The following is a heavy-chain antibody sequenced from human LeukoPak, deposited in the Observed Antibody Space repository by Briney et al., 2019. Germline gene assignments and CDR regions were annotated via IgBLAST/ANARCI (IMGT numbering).Heavy chain of an antibody. D-gene: IGHD2-15*01. CDR1: GGTFSGYA. CDR3: ARARYCSGGSCPHGGGMDV. Sequence: ASVKVSCKASGGTFSGYAISWVRQAPGQGLEWMGGIIPIFGTANYAQKFQGRVTITADESTSTAYMELSSLRSEDTAVYYCARARYCSGGSCPHGGGMDVWGQGTTVTVSS. CDR2: IIPIFGTA. J-gene: IGHJ6*02. V-gene: IGHV1-69*13.